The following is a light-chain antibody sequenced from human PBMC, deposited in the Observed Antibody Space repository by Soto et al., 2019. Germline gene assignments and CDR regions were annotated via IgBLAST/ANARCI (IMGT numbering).Light chain of an antibody. CDR3: TQGTHWPWT. CDR2: EVS. V-gene: IGKV2-30*02. CDR1: QSLIHSDGSTY. Sequence: DVVMTQSPLSLPVTLGQPASISCRSSQSLIHSDGSTYLSWFQQRPGRSPRRLIYEVSDRDSGVPDRFSGTGSGTEFPPTTSRVEAEDVGVYYCTQGTHWPWTFGQGTEVEIK. J-gene: IGKJ1*01.